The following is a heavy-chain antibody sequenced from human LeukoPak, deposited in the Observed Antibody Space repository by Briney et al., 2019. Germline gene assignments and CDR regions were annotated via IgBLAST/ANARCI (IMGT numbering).Heavy chain of an antibody. J-gene: IGHJ6*03. CDR1: GFTVSSNY. V-gene: IGHV3-66*02. CDR3: ARATFWSGYQRDSWYMDV. Sequence: TGGSLRLSCAASGFTVSSNYMTWVRQAPGKGLEWVSVIYSGGSTYYADFVKGRFTISRDNSENTLYLHMNSLRAEDTAVYYCARATFWSGYQRDSWYMDVWGKGTTVTVSS. D-gene: IGHD3-3*01. CDR2: IYSGGST.